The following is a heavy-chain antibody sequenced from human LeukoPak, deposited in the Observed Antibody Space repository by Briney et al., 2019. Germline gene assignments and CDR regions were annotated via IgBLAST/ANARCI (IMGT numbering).Heavy chain of an antibody. J-gene: IGHJ2*01. D-gene: IGHD6-19*01. CDR1: GGSISSYY. Sequence: PSETLSLTCTVSGGSISSYYWSWIRQPAGKGLEWIGRIYTSGSTNYNPSLKSRVTMSVDTSKNQFSRKLSSVTAADTAVYYCARCSYSSGCYWYFDLWGRGTLVTVSS. CDR2: IYTSGST. V-gene: IGHV4-4*07. CDR3: ARCSYSSGCYWYFDL.